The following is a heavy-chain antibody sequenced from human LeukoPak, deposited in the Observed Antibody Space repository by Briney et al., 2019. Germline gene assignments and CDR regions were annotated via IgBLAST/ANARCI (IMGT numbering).Heavy chain of an antibody. CDR3: ARQDYDILTGPPEVVRNWFDP. Sequence: GGSLRLSCAASGFTFSSYAMHWVRQAPGKGLEWVAVISYDGSNKYYADSVKGRFTISRDNSKNTLYLQMNSLRAEDTAVYYCARQDYDILTGPPEVVRNWFDPWGQGTLVTVSS. CDR2: ISYDGSNK. V-gene: IGHV3-30-3*01. J-gene: IGHJ5*02. CDR1: GFTFSSYA. D-gene: IGHD3-9*01.